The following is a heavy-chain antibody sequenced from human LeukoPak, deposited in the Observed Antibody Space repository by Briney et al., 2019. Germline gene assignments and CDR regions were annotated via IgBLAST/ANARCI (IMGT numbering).Heavy chain of an antibody. D-gene: IGHD6-19*01. CDR1: GFTFSAYT. CDR2: ISSGGSTK. J-gene: IGHJ3*02. Sequence: PGASLKLSCAASGFTFSAYTMHWVRQAPGKGLEWVSLISSGGSTKYYADSVKGRFTISRDNSKNTLYLQMNSLGAEDTAVYYCVKEGIPGEAVAGTSAFDIWGQGTMVTVSS. CDR3: VKEGIPGEAVAGTSAFDI. V-gene: IGHV3-30-3*01.